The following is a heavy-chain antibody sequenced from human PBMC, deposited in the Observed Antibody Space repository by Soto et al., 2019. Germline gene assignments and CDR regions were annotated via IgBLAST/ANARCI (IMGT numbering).Heavy chain of an antibody. Sequence: GGSLRLSCAASGFTFSSYWMSWVRQAPGKGLEWVANIKQDGSEKYYVDSVKGRFTISRDNAKNSLYLQMNSLRAEDTAVYYCARFAVSGVVVAATQPAVYYYYYMDVWGKGTTVTVSS. CDR1: GFTFSSYW. CDR3: ARFAVSGVVVAATQPAVYYYYYMDV. CDR2: IKQDGSEK. D-gene: IGHD2-15*01. J-gene: IGHJ6*03. V-gene: IGHV3-7*01.